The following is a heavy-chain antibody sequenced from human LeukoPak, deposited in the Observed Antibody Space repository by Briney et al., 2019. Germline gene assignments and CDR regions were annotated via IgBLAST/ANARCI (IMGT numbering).Heavy chain of an antibody. Sequence: QTGGPLRLSCEASGFSVSNSHMAWVRQAPGKGLEWVSHINSGGRTFYSDSVKGRFTIARDNSRNTLHLQMNNLKGEDTAVYYCARVKDTWNSKSRVDVWGEGTTVIVSS. CDR3: ARVKDTWNSKSRVDV. J-gene: IGHJ6*04. D-gene: IGHD1-7*01. V-gene: IGHV3-53*01. CDR1: GFSVSNSH. CDR2: INSGGRT.